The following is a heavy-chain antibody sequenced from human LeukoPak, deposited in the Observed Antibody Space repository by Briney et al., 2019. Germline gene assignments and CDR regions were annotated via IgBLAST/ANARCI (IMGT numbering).Heavy chain of an antibody. CDR3: ARDHRFIPALMDF. D-gene: IGHD6-6*01. Sequence: GGSLRLSCAASGFTFRSYCMSWVRQAPGKGLEWVANIKQDGNEGYYLDSVKGRFSISRDNANNSLNLQMNSLRAEDTAVYYCARDHRFIPALMDFWGQEPWSPSPQ. J-gene: IGHJ4*01. CDR2: IKQDGNEG. V-gene: IGHV3-7*01. CDR1: GFTFRSYC.